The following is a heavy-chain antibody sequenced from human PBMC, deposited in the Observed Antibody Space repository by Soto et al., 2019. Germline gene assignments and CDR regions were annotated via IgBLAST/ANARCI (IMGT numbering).Heavy chain of an antibody. V-gene: IGHV1-18*01. CDR2: VTAYNDNV. CDR1: GYKFTSYG. D-gene: IGHD3-3*01. J-gene: IGHJ1*01. CDR3: AMYDLWSGSSQEH. Sequence: QIQLVQSGAEVKKPGASVKVSCKVSGYKFTSYGINWVRQAPGQGLEWMGWVTAYNDNVKYAEKFQGRVTMTADTATTTAHMELRDLRPDDTAVFYWAMYDLWSGSSQEHWGQGTLVTVAS.